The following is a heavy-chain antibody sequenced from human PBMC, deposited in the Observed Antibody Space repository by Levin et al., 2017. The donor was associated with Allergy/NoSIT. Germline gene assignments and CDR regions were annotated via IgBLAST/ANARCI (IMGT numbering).Heavy chain of an antibody. J-gene: IGHJ5*02. V-gene: IGHV3-49*03. CDR1: GFTFGDYA. D-gene: IGHD6-13*01. CDR3: TSALSSGWYMGWFDP. CDR2: IRSKAYGGTT. Sequence: GESLKISCTASGFTFGDYAMSWFRQAPGKGLEWVGFIRSKAYGGTTEYAASVKGRFTISRDDSKSIAYLQMNSLKTEDTAVYYCTSALSSGWYMGWFDPWGQGTLVTVSS.